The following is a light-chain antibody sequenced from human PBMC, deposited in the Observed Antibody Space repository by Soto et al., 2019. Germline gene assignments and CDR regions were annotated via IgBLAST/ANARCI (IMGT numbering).Light chain of an antibody. CDR2: DVS. CDR3: KSYTTTSTYV. Sequence: QSALTQPASVSGSPGQSIAISCTGTSSDVGAYNYVSWYQQPPVKAPKLMIYDVSNRPSGVSDRFSGSKSGNTASLTISGLQTEDEADYYCKSYTTTSTYVFGTGTKVTVL. J-gene: IGLJ1*01. V-gene: IGLV2-14*01. CDR1: SSDVGAYNY.